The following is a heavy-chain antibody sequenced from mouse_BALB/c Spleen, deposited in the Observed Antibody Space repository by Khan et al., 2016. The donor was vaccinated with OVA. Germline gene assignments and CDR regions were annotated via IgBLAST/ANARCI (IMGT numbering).Heavy chain of an antibody. CDR1: GYTFSSYW. CDR2: ILPGSGST. Sequence: QVQLQQSGAELMKPGASVKISCKATGYTFSSYWIEWVKQRPGHGLEWIGEILPGSGSTNYNEKFKGKATFTADTSSNPASMQLNSLTSEDSAVYYCTSTGNYRDYFDYWGQGTTLTVSS. J-gene: IGHJ2*01. V-gene: IGHV1-9*01. D-gene: IGHD2-1*01. CDR3: TSTGNYRDYFDY.